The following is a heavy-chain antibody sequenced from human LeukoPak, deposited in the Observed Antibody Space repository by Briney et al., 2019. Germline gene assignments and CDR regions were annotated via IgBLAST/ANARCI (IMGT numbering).Heavy chain of an antibody. CDR3: ASGLGVAQAHRFDY. J-gene: IGHJ4*02. V-gene: IGHV4-59*08. CDR1: GGSISSYY. D-gene: IGHD3-3*01. CDR2: IYYSGST. Sequence: SETLSLTCTVSGGSISSYYWGWIRQPPGKGLEWIGYIYYSGSTNYNPSLKSRVTISVDTSKNQFSLKLSSVTAADTAVYYCASGLGVAQAHRFDYWGRGTLVTVSS.